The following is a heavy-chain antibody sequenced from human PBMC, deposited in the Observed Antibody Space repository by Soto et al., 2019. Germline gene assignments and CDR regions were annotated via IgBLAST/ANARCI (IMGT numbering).Heavy chain of an antibody. V-gene: IGHV4-39*01. CDR2: IYYSGST. CDR3: ARASRSLRITMVRGVIIFDY. Sequence: SETLSLTCTVSGGSISSSSYYWGWIRQPPGKGLEWIGSIYYSGSTYYNPSLKSRVTISVDTSKNQFSLKLSSVTAADTAVYYCARASRSLRITMVRGVIIFDYWGQGTLVTVSS. D-gene: IGHD3-10*01. J-gene: IGHJ4*02. CDR1: GGSISSSSYY.